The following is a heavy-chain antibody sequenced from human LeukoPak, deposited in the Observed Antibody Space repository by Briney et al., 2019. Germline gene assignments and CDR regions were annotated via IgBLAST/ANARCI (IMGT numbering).Heavy chain of an antibody. V-gene: IGHV3-49*03. CDR2: IRSKAYGGTT. J-gene: IGHJ5*02. CDR3: TRDRGSGYEPNWFVP. D-gene: IGHD3-22*01. Sequence: GGSLRLSCTASGFTFGDYAMSWFRQAPGKGLEWVGFIRSKAYGGTTEYAASVKGRFTISRDDSKSIAYLQMNSLKTEDTAVYYCTRDRGSGYEPNWFVPWGQGTLVTVSS. CDR1: GFTFGDYA.